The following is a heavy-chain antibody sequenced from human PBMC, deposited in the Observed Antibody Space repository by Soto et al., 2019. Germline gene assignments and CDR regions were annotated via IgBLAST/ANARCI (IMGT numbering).Heavy chain of an antibody. V-gene: IGHV1-69*10. CDR3: AGGFPLWFDT. D-gene: IGHD3-3*01. J-gene: IGHJ5*01. CDR1: RGLFSSYV. CDR2: VNPILNIA. Sequence: SVKVSCKAPRGLFSSYVFNWVRQAPGQGLEWMGGVNPILNIADHAQKFQGRVTITADASTGPVYLELSSLRSDDTAIYFCAGGFPLWFDTCGQGTVVTISS.